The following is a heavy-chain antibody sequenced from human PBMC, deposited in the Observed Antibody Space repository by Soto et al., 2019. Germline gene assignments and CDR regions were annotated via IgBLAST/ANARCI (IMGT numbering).Heavy chain of an antibody. J-gene: IGHJ6*02. CDR1: GFTFSNAW. CDR3: TTEDADDHSYYYGMHV. D-gene: IGHD2-21*01. CDR2: IKSKTDGGTT. V-gene: IGHV3-15*07. Sequence: GGSLRLCCAASGFTFSNAWMNWVRQAPGKGLERVGRIKSKTDGGTTDYAAPVKGRFTISRDDSKNTLYLQMNSLKTEDTAVYYCTTEDADDHSYYYGMHVSGQATTVTVSS.